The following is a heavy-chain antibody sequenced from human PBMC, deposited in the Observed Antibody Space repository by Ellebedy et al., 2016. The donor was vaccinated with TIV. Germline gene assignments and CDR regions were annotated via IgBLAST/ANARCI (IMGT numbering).Heavy chain of an antibody. J-gene: IGHJ4*02. V-gene: IGHV1-69*13. CDR3: ARGQAPRDRKLPLDY. D-gene: IGHD1-7*01. Sequence: SVKVSCKASGGTFKSYAISWVRQAPGQGLEWMGGIIPIFGIPTYAQKFQGRVTITADESTSTAYMELSSLRSEDTAVYYCARGQAPRDRKLPLDYWGQGTLVTVSS. CDR1: GGTFKSYA. CDR2: IIPIFGIP.